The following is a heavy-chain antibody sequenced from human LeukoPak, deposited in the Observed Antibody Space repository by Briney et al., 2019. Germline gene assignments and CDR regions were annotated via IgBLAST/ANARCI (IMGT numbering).Heavy chain of an antibody. D-gene: IGHD3-10*01. Sequence: PSETLSLTCTVSGGSISSYYWSWIRQPPGKGLEWIGYIYHSGSTYYNTSLKSRVTISVDRSKNQFSLKLSSVTAADTAVYYCARGVGFGELFVLDYWGQGTLVTVSS. CDR3: ARGVGFGELFVLDY. CDR1: GGSISSYY. CDR2: IYHSGST. J-gene: IGHJ4*02. V-gene: IGHV4-59*12.